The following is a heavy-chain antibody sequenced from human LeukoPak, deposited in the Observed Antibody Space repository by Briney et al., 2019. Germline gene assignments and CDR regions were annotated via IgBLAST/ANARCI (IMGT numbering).Heavy chain of an antibody. CDR2: INPNSGGT. CDR3: ARSSPYYYGSGSYYQNWYFDL. D-gene: IGHD3-10*01. CDR1: GYTFTGYY. V-gene: IGHV1-2*02. J-gene: IGHJ2*01. Sequence: ASVKVSCKASGYTFTGYYMHWVRQAPGQGLEWMGWINPNSGGTNYAQKFQGRVTMTRDTSISTAYMELSRLRSDDTAVYYCARSSPYYYGSGSYYQNWYFDLWGRGTLSLSPQ.